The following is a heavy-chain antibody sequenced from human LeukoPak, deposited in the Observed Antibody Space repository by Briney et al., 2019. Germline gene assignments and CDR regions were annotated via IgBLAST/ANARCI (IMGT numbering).Heavy chain of an antibody. Sequence: SETLSLTCTVSGGSVSSSTYYWGWIRQPPGKGLEWIGYIYYSGSTYYNPSLKSRVTISLDTSKNQFSLKLSSVTAADTAVYYCARATTVTTPADYWGQGTLVTVSS. CDR2: IYYSGST. V-gene: IGHV4-31*03. J-gene: IGHJ4*02. D-gene: IGHD4-17*01. CDR3: ARATTVTTPADY. CDR1: GGSVSSSTYY.